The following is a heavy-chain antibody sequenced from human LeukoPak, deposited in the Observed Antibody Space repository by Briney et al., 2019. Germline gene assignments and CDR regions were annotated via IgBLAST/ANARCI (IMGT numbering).Heavy chain of an antibody. CDR3: ARAGYSYGTGYYFDY. J-gene: IGHJ4*02. CDR2: IYYNGAT. CDR1: VGSISSYY. V-gene: IGHV4-59*01. D-gene: IGHD5-18*01. Sequence: SETLSLTCTVSVGSISSYYWSWIRLPPGKGLEWIGYIYYNGATYYNPSLKSLGNISLDTSKNQFSLKLSSVTAADAAVYYCARAGYSYGTGYYFDYWGQGALVTVSS.